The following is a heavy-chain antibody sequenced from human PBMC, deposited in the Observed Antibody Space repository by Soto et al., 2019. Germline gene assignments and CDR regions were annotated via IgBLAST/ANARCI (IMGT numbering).Heavy chain of an antibody. CDR2: ISVSGSAM. J-gene: IGHJ6*02. CDR3: ARDAYGDPYYYYAMDV. Sequence: EVQLVESGGGLVQPGGSLRLSCAASGFTFSSYEMTWVRQAPGKGLECVSYISVSGSAMYYVDSVKGRFTISRDNAKNSLYLQMESLRAEDTAVYFCARDAYGDPYYYYAMDVWGQGTTVTVSS. V-gene: IGHV3-48*03. D-gene: IGHD4-17*01. CDR1: GFTFSSYE.